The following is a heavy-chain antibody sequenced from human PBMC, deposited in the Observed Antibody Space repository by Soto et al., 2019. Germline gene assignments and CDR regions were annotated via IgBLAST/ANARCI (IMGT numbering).Heavy chain of an antibody. CDR1: GFTFSDYY. CDR3: ARDFPVLRYFDWPGYFDY. D-gene: IGHD3-9*01. J-gene: IGHJ4*02. Sequence: PXGSLRLACTASGFTFSDYYMSGIRQAPGKGLEWVSYISSSGSTIYYADSVKVRFTISRDNAKNSLYLQMNSLRAEDTAVYYCARDFPVLRYFDWPGYFDYWGQGTLVTVYS. V-gene: IGHV3-11*01. CDR2: ISSSGSTI.